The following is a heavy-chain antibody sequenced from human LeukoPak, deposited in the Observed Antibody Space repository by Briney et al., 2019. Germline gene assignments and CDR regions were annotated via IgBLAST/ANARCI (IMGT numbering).Heavy chain of an antibody. CDR2: ISGGGGYT. CDR1: GFTFGNYT. Sequence: GGSLRLSCAASGFTFGNYTMSWVRQAPGKGLEWVSAISGGGGYTYYADSVKGRFTISRDNSKNTLFLEMNSLRVEDTAVYYCAKGRGFRVWDPWDNWGQGTLITVSS. CDR3: AKGRGFRVWDPWDN. J-gene: IGHJ4*02. D-gene: IGHD3-16*01. V-gene: IGHV3-23*01.